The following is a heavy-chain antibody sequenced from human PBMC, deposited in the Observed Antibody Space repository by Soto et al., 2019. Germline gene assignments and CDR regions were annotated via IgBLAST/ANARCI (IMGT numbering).Heavy chain of an antibody. CDR3: ARGGYDWFEP. J-gene: IGHJ5*02. CDR2: FYINGKN. V-gene: IGHV4-4*07. CDR1: GGSITSYY. Sequence: QVQLQESGPGLVKPSETLSLTCSVSGGSITSYYWTWIRQPAGKGLEWIGRFYINGKNNYNPSLKSRVTMSVDTSKIHFSLKLTSVTAADTAVYYCARGGYDWFEPWGQGTLVTVSS. D-gene: IGHD5-12*01.